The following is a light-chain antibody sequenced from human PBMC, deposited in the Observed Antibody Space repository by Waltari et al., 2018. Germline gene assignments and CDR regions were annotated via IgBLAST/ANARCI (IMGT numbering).Light chain of an antibody. V-gene: IGLV2-14*01. CDR3: SSYRGSKTLLYV. CDR1: SIDVGGYNY. CDR2: EVT. J-gene: IGLJ1*01. Sequence: QSALTQPASVSGSPGQSITISCTGTSIDVGGYNYAPCYQQYQGKAPKLIIYEVTNRPSGVSNRFSGSKSGNTASLTISGLQSEDEADYFCSSYRGSKTLLYVFGTGTTVTVL.